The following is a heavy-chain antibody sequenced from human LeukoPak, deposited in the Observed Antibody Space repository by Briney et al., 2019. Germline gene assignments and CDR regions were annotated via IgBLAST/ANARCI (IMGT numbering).Heavy chain of an antibody. V-gene: IGHV1-2*02. CDR1: GYTFTDYY. J-gene: IGHJ4*02. D-gene: IGHD4-23*01. CDR2: INPNSGGT. Sequence: ASVRVSCKASGYTFTDYYIHWVRQATGQGLEWMGWINPNSGGTSYAQNSQGRVTMTRDTSISTTYMELSRLRSDDTAVYYCARDLNNNGGNSGGYWGQGTLITVSS. CDR3: ARDLNNNGGNSGGY.